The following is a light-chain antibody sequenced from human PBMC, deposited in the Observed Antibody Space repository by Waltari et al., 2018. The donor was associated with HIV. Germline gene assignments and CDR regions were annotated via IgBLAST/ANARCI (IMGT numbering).Light chain of an antibody. V-gene: IGLV6-57*01. CDR2: ANN. J-gene: IGLJ1*01. CDR3: QSHDNKIFYV. Sequence: NFILTQPHSVSESPGKTLTISCPRSSGNIASSSVPCYQQRPGSSPTTVIYANNQRPSGVPDRFSGSIDSSSNSASLTISGLRTEDEADYYCQSHDNKIFYVFGGGTYVTVL. CDR1: SGNIASSS.